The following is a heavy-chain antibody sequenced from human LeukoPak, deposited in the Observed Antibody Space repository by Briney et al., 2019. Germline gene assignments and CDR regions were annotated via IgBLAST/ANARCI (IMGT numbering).Heavy chain of an antibody. Sequence: ASVKVSCKASGGTFSSYAISWVRQAPGQGLEWMGGIIPIFGTANYAQKFQGRVTITPDESPSTAYMELSSLRSEDTAVYYCARARQGLNDFDYWGQGTLVTVSS. J-gene: IGHJ4*02. CDR2: IIPIFGTA. CDR3: ARARQGLNDFDY. V-gene: IGHV1-69*13. CDR1: GGTFSSYA.